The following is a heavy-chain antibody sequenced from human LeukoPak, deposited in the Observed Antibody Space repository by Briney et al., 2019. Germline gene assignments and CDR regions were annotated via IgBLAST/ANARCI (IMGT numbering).Heavy chain of an antibody. CDR1: GGSISSYY. CDR3: ARVNAYYYGSGSKIFDY. J-gene: IGHJ4*02. CDR2: IYYSGST. D-gene: IGHD3-10*01. Sequence: SETLSLTCTVSGGSISSYYWSWIRQPPGKGLEWIGYIYYSGSTYYNPSLKSRVTKSVDTSKNQFSLKLSSVTAADTAVYYCARVNAYYYGSGSKIFDYWGQGTLVTVSS. V-gene: IGHV4-59*08.